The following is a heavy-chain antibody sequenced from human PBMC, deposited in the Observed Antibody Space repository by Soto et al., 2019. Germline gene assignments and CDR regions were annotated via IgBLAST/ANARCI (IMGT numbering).Heavy chain of an antibody. V-gene: IGHV3-23*01. J-gene: IGHJ4*02. D-gene: IGHD6-6*01. CDR2: ISGSGGST. CDR3: AKGLRIAAPPPRGPFDY. Sequence: PVGSLRLSCAASGFTFSSYAMSWVRQAPGKGLEWVSAISGSGGSTYYADSVKGRFTISRDNSKNTLYLQMNSLRAEDTAVYYCAKGLRIAAPPPRGPFDYWGQGTLVTVSS. CDR1: GFTFSSYA.